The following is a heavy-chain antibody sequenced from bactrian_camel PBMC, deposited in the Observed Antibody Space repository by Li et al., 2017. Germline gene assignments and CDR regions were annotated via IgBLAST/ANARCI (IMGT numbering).Heavy chain of an antibody. Sequence: HVQLVESGGDSVQAGGSLRLSCAHSGFTQSTYCMAWFRQAPGKEREGVAAMDGDGSTSYADSVKGRFTISQDNAKNTVYLLMNSLKSEDTAVYYCVRDGGSSYFGYWGQGTQVTVS. CDR1: GFTQSTYC. V-gene: IGHV3S26*01. J-gene: IGHJ6*01. D-gene: IGHD6*01. CDR2: MDGDGST. CDR3: VRDGGSSYFGY.